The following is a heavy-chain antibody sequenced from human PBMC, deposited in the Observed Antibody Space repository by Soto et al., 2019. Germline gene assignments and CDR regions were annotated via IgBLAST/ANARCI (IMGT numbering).Heavy chain of an antibody. V-gene: IGHV4-39*01. CDR2: IYYSGRA. CDR3: ARLGSGYYDFFPDY. J-gene: IGHJ4*02. CDR1: GGSISSSSYT. Sequence: SETLSLTCTVSGGSISSSSYTWGWIRQPPGKGLEWLGSIYYSGRAYYNPSLKSRVTISVDTSKIQFSLKLSSVTATDTAVYYCARLGSGYYDFFPDYWGQGTLVTVSS. D-gene: IGHD3-3*01.